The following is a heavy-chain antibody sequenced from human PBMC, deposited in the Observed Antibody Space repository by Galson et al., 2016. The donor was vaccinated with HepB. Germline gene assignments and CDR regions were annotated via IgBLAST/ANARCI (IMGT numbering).Heavy chain of an antibody. CDR1: GFTFSNYA. CDR2: ISGAGST. D-gene: IGHD1-1*01. CDR3: AKRVGTTGKGQSAGGPRFDY. Sequence: SLRLSCAASGFTFSNYAMNWVRQAPGKGLDWVSGISGAGSTYYTESVKGRFTISRDNSKNTLFLQMNSLRVQDTAEYYCAKRVGTTGKGQSAGGPRFDYWGQGTLVSVSA. J-gene: IGHJ4*02. V-gene: IGHV3-23*01.